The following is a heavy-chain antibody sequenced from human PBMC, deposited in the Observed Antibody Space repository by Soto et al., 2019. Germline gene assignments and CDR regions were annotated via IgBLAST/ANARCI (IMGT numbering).Heavy chain of an antibody. CDR3: ATHPPYGPLDH. Sequence: QLQLQESGPGLVKPSETLSLTCTVSGGSISSSSNHWGWIRQPPGKGREWIGNIYYSGNTYYNPSLERPVTISVDTSKNQFSLRLTSVTAADTAVYYCATHPPYGPLDHWGQGTLVTVSS. J-gene: IGHJ4*02. V-gene: IGHV4-39*01. CDR2: IYYSGNT. CDR1: GGSISSSSNH. D-gene: IGHD4-17*01.